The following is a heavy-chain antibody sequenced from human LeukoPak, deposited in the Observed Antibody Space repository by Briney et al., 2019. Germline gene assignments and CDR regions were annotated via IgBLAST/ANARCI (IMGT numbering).Heavy chain of an antibody. CDR1: GYSISSGYY. Sequence: SETLSLTCAVSGYSISSGYYWGWIRQPPGKGLEWIGSIYHSGSTYYNPSLKSRVTISVDTSKNQFSLKLSSVTAADTAVYYCAKDLRFGEYDAFDIWGRGTMVTVSS. CDR3: AKDLRFGEYDAFDI. J-gene: IGHJ3*02. D-gene: IGHD3-10*01. V-gene: IGHV4-38-2*01. CDR2: IYHSGST.